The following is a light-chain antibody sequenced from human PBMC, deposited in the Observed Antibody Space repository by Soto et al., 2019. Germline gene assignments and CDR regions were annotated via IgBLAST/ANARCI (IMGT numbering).Light chain of an antibody. J-gene: IGLJ2*01. V-gene: IGLV4-69*01. Sequence: QLVLTQSPSASASLGASVKLTCTLSSGHSNYAIAWHQQQPEKGPRYLMKLNNDGSHSKGDGIPDRFSGSSSGAVRYLTISSLQSEDESDYYCQTWDTGISVVFGGGTKLTVL. CDR1: SGHSNYA. CDR2: LNNDGSH. CDR3: QTWDTGISVV.